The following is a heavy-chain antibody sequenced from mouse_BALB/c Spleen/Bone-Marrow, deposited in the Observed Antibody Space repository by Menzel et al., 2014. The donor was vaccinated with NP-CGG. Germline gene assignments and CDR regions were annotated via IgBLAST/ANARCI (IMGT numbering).Heavy chain of an antibody. Sequence: VQLKQSGTVLARPGASVKMSCKASGYSFTSYWMYWIKQRPGQGLEWIGAIYPGNSGTSYNQNFKGKAKLTAVTSASTANMELSSLTNEESAVYYCTRSITTAVEFDYWGQGTSLTVSS. V-gene: IGHV1-5*01. CDR2: IYPGNSGT. D-gene: IGHD1-1*01. J-gene: IGHJ2*03. CDR3: TRSITTAVEFDY. CDR1: GYSFTSYW.